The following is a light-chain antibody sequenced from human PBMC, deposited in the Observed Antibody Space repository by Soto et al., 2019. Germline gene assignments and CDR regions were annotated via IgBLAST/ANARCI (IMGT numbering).Light chain of an antibody. CDR3: SSHAGIINVV. CDR1: SSDVGGYNY. J-gene: IGLJ3*02. Sequence: QSVLTQPPSASGSPGQSVTISCTGTSSDVGGYNYVSWYQQHPGKAPKLIIHEVTKRPSGVPDRFSGSKSGNTASLTVSGLLAEDEADYYCSSHAGIINVVFGGGTKLTVL. V-gene: IGLV2-8*01. CDR2: EVT.